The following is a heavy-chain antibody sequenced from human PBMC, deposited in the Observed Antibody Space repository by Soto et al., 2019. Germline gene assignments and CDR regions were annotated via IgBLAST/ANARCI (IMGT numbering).Heavy chain of an antibody. J-gene: IGHJ4*02. CDR2: ISADNGNT. CDR1: GYSFTSYG. CDR3: ARDGYFDY. Sequence: QVQLVQAGAEVKKPGASVKVSCKASGYSFTSYGIAWVRQAPGKGLEWMGWISADNGNTNYAQKVQDRVTITTDTFTSTAYMELRSLRSDDTAVYYCARDGYFDYWGQGTMVTVSS. V-gene: IGHV1-18*01.